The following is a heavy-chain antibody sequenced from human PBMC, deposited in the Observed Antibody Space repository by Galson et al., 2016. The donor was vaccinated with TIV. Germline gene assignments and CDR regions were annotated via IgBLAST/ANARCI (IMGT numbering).Heavy chain of an antibody. J-gene: IGHJ4*02. V-gene: IGHV1-8*01. D-gene: IGHD3-22*01. Sequence: SVKVSCKASGYTFTSFDISWIRQAPGQGLEWMGWMSPSNGNTGYAQKFRGRITMTRHPSTTTVYMEWSGLTSEETAVYYCSTGHYYDSSGYSFDFWGQGTLVTVSS. CDR3: STGHYYDSSGYSFDF. CDR1: GYTFTSFD. CDR2: MSPSNGNT.